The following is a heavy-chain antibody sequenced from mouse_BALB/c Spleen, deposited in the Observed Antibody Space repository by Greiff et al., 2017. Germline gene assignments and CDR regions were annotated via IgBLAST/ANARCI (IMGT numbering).Heavy chain of an antibody. V-gene: IGHV5-17*02. CDR1: GFTFSSFG. CDR3: ARSFYYYGSSLYYAMDY. CDR2: ISSGSSTI. D-gene: IGHD1-1*01. J-gene: IGHJ4*01. Sequence: EVKLVESGGGLVQPGGSRKLSCAASGFTFSSFGMHWVRQAPEKGLEWVAYISSGSSTIYYADTVKGRFTISRDNPKNTLFLQMTSLRSEDTAMYYCARSFYYYGSSLYYAMDYWGQGTSVTVSS.